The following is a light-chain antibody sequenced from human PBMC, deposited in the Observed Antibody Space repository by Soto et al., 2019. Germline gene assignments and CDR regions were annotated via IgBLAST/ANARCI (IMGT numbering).Light chain of an antibody. CDR2: GDN. Sequence: SVLTQPPSVSGAPGQRVTISCTGGSSNIGSSYDVHWYQQIPGTAPKLLIYGDNNRPSGVPDRFSGSKSGTSASLAITGLQAEDEADYYCHSYDSSLSGSVFGGGTKLTVL. J-gene: IGLJ3*02. CDR1: SSNIGSSYD. V-gene: IGLV1-40*01. CDR3: HSYDSSLSGSV.